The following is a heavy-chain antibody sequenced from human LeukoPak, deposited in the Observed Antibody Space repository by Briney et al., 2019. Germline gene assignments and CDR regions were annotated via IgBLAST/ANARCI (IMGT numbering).Heavy chain of an antibody. Sequence: GESLKISRKGSGYSFTSYWIGWVRQMPGKGLEWMGIIYPGDSDTRYSPSFQGQVTISADKSISTAYLQWSSLKASDTAMYYCARAAPALRGYDPFSLDYWGQGTLVTVSS. CDR2: IYPGDSDT. D-gene: IGHD5-12*01. CDR3: ARAAPALRGYDPFSLDY. CDR1: GYSFTSYW. V-gene: IGHV5-51*01. J-gene: IGHJ4*02.